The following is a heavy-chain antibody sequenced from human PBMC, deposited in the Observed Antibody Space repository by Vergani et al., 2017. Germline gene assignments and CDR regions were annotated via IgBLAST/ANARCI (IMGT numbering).Heavy chain of an antibody. D-gene: IGHD2-2*01. Sequence: QVQLVQSGAEVKKPGASVKVSCKASGYTFTGYYMHWVRQAPGQGLEWMGWINPNSGGTNYAQKFQGRVTMTRDTSISTAYMGLGRLRSYDTAVYYCSRFGVEYCSITSCYEGSYYYYYMDVWGKXP. V-gene: IGHV1-2*02. J-gene: IGHJ6*03. CDR3: SRFGVEYCSITSCYEGSYYYYYMDV. CDR1: GYTFTGYY. CDR2: INPNSGGT.